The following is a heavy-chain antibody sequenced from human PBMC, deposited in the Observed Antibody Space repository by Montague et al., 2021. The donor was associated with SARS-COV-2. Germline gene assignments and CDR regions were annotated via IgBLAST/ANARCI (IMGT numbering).Heavy chain of an antibody. D-gene: IGHD3-22*01. V-gene: IGHV3-23*03. Sequence: SLRLSCAASGFTFNSYAMSWVRQAPGKGLEWVSIIYSGGSSTYYXXSLKGRFTISRDNSKNTLYLQMNSMIAEDTAVYYCAKTHGYYNRNFDYWGQGTLVTVSS. CDR3: AKTHGYYNRNFDY. CDR2: IYSGGSST. CDR1: GFTFNSYA. J-gene: IGHJ4*02.